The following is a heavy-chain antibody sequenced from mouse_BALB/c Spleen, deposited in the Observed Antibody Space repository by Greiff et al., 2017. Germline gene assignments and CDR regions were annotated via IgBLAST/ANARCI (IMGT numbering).Heavy chain of an antibody. D-gene: IGHD2-4*01. J-gene: IGHJ3*01. CDR2: IDPSDSYT. CDR1: GYTFTSYW. Sequence: QVQLQQSGAELVKPGASVKLSCKASGYTFTSYWMHWVKQRPGQGLEWIGEIDPSDSYTNYNQKFKGKATLTVDKSSSTAYMQLSSLTSEDSAVYYCATNYDYDRGFAYWGQGTLVTVSA. CDR3: ATNYDYDRGFAY. V-gene: IGHV1-69*02.